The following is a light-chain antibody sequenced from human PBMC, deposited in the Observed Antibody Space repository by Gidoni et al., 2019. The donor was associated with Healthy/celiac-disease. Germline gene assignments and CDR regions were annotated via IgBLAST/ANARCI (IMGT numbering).Light chain of an antibody. J-gene: IGKJ4*01. CDR3: QQYNSWPPLT. CDR1: QSVSNN. Sequence: DIVMTQSPATLSVSPGERATLSCRASQSVSNNLAWYQQKPGQAPRLLIYGASTRATGIPARFSGSGSGTEFTLTISSLQSEDFAVYYCQQYNSWPPLTFGGXTKVEIK. V-gene: IGKV3-15*01. CDR2: GAS.